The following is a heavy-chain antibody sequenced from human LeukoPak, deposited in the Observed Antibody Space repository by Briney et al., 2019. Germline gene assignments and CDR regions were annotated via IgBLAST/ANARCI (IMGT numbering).Heavy chain of an antibody. CDR3: AGRDYDFWSGYYDLFGY. D-gene: IGHD3-3*01. V-gene: IGHV4-59*10. Sequence: PSETLSLTCAVYGGSFSSYYWSWIRQPAGKGLEWIGRIYTSGSTNYNPSLKSRVTMSVDTSKNQFSLKLSSVTAADTAVYYCAGRDYDFWSGYYDLFGYWGQGTLVTVSS. CDR1: GGSFSSYY. J-gene: IGHJ4*02. CDR2: IYTSGST.